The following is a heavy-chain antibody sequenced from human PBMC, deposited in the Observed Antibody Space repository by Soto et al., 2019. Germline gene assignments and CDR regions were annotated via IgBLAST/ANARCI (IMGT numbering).Heavy chain of an antibody. CDR1: GGSMTGYY. J-gene: IGHJ4*02. CDR3: ARNKVTTVRYFDY. V-gene: IGHV4-59*01. CDR2: IYNSGAT. Sequence: KTSETLSLTCTVFGGSMTGYYWNWIRQSPGKGLEWVAYIYNSGATSYIPSLKSRVTISIDSSKNQFFLNLTSATAADTAVYFCARNKVTTVRYFDYWGQGTMVTVSS. D-gene: IGHD4-17*01.